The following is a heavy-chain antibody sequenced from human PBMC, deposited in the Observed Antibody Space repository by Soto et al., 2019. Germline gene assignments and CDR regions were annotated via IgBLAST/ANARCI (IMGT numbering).Heavy chain of an antibody. V-gene: IGHV4-34*01. CDR2: INHSGST. CDR1: GGSFSGYY. D-gene: IGHD3-22*01. J-gene: IGHJ4*02. CDR3: ARGGWRGYYDSSGYTFDY. Sequence: LSLTCAVYGGSFSGYYWSWIRQPPGKGLEWIGEINHSGSTNYNPSLKSRVTISVDTSKNQFSLKLSSVTAADTAVYYCARGGWRGYYDSSGYTFDYWGQGTLVTVSS.